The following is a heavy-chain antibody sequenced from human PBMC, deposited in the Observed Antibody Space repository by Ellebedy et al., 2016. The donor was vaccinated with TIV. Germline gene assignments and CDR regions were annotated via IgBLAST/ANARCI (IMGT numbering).Heavy chain of an antibody. D-gene: IGHD5-18*01. Sequence: SVKGRFTISRDNSNNTLYLQMNSLIAEDTAVYYCARDPYNYGYFDYWGQGTLVTVSS. CDR3: ARDPYNYGYFDY. V-gene: IGHV3-30*01. J-gene: IGHJ4*02.